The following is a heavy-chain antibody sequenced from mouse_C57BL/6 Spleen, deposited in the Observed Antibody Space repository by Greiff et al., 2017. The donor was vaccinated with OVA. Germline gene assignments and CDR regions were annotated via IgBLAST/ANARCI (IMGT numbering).Heavy chain of an antibody. CDR2: IHPNSGST. Sequence: QVQLQQSGAELVKPGASVKLSCKASGYTFTSYWMHWVKQRPGQGLEWIGMIHPNSGSTNYNEKFKSKATLTVDKSSSTAYMQRSSLTSEDSAVYYCAREEGYYGSSYPWFAYWGQGTLVTVSA. CDR1: GYTFTSYW. CDR3: AREEGYYGSSYPWFAY. J-gene: IGHJ3*01. D-gene: IGHD1-1*01. V-gene: IGHV1-64*01.